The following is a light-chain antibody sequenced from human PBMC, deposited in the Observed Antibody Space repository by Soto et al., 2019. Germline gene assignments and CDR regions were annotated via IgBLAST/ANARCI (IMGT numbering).Light chain of an antibody. CDR1: EGINTW. CDR3: QQYKTYLWT. V-gene: IGKV1-5*03. J-gene: IGKJ1*01. Sequence: DIQMTQSPSTLSASVGDRVTITCRASEGINTWLAWYQQKPGKAPKILINLASSLESGVPSRFSGSGSGTEFTLTITSLQPDDFATYYCQQYKTYLWTFGQGTKVELK. CDR2: LAS.